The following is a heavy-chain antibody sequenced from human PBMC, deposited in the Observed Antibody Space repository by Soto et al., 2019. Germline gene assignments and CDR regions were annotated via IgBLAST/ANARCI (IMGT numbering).Heavy chain of an antibody. CDR1: GFIFRNYW. V-gene: IGHV3-7*01. D-gene: IGHD3-22*01. Sequence: PGGSLRLSCAASGFIFRNYWMTWVRQPPGKGLEWVANTNQDGSETYYVDSVKGRFTISRDNAKNSLYLHMNSLSAEDTAVYYCTRSKSYYDSRGYYGAFDYWGQGTLVTVSS. CDR2: TNQDGSET. J-gene: IGHJ4*02. CDR3: TRSKSYYDSRGYYGAFDY.